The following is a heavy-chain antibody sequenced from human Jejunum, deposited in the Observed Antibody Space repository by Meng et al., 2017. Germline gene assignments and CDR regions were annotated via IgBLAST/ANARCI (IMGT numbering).Heavy chain of an antibody. CDR3: ASWRYDH. D-gene: IGHD1-1*01. CDR1: GDSVSSNSAA. CDR2: TYYRSKWYN. Sequence: VQLQQSGPGLVKPSQTLSLTCAISGDSVSSNSAAWNWLRQSPSRGLEWVGRTYYRSKWYNQYAVHVRSRITINPDTSKNQFSLHLDSVTPEDTAVYYCASWRYDHWGQGTLVTVSS. J-gene: IGHJ4*02. V-gene: IGHV6-1*01.